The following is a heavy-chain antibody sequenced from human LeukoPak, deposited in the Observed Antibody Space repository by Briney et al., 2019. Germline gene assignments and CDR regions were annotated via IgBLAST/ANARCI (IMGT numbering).Heavy chain of an antibody. Sequence: SEGSLRLSCAASGFTFSNAWMSWVRQAPGKGLEWVGRIKSKTDGGTTDYAAPVKGRFTISRDDSKNTLYLQMNSLKTEDTAVYYCTTVLLWFGEPGGFDYWGQGTLVTVSS. D-gene: IGHD3-10*01. J-gene: IGHJ4*02. V-gene: IGHV3-15*01. CDR3: TTVLLWFGEPGGFDY. CDR2: IKSKTDGGTT. CDR1: GFTFSNAW.